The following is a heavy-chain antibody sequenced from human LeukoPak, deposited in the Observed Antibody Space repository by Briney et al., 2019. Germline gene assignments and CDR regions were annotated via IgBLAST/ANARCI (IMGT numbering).Heavy chain of an antibody. Sequence: ASVKVSCKASGYTFTSYGISWVRQAPGQGLEWMGWISAYNGDTNYAQNLQGRVTMTTDTSTSTAYMELRSLRSDDTARYYCARGPLAYCGGDCYPGFDYWGQGTLVTVSS. CDR3: ARGPLAYCGGDCYPGFDY. J-gene: IGHJ4*02. D-gene: IGHD2-21*02. CDR2: ISAYNGDT. CDR1: GYTFTSYG. V-gene: IGHV1-18*01.